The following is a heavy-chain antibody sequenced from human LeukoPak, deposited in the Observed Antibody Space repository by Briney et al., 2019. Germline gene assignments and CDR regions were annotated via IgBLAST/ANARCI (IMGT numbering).Heavy chain of an antibody. J-gene: IGHJ4*02. V-gene: IGHV3-21*01. CDR1: GFTFSSYR. D-gene: IGHD3-22*01. CDR3: ARDPTHESSGYPLDY. Sequence: GGSLRLSCAASGFTFSSYRMNWVRQAPRRGLEWVSSISSSSSYIYYADSVKGRFTISRDNAKNSLYLQMTSLRAEDTALYYCARDPTHESSGYPLDYWGQGTLVTVSS. CDR2: ISSSSSYI.